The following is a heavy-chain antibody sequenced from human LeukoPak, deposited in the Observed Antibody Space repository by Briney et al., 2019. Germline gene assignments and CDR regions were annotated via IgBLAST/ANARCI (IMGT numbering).Heavy chain of an antibody. CDR1: GFTFNMFW. CDR3: AKDEGSGTWHY. CDR2: IKQDGSEE. J-gene: IGHJ4*02. Sequence: GGSLRLCCAASGFTFNMFWMTWVRQAPGKGLEWVANIKQDGSEENYGDSVKGRFTISRDNAKNSLYLQMNSLRAEDTAVYYCAKDEGSGTWHYWGQGTLVTVSS. V-gene: IGHV3-7*03. D-gene: IGHD2-15*01.